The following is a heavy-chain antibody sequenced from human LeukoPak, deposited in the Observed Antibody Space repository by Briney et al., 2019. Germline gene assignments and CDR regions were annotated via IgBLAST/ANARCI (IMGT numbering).Heavy chain of an antibody. CDR2: VNPDSGGI. CDR3: ARAQNYHDRSGYSDDTFDV. D-gene: IGHD3-22*01. J-gene: IGHJ3*01. V-gene: IGHV1-2*06. CDR1: GYTFTDNY. Sequence: ASVKVSCKASGYTFTDNYIHWVRQAPGQGLEWLGRVNPDSGGINYAQKFQGRVTMTRDTSINTAFVELRRLRSDDTATYYCARAQNYHDRSGYSDDTFDVWGHGTMITVSS.